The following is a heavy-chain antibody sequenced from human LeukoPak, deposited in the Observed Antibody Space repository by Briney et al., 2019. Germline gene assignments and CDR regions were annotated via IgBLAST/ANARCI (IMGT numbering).Heavy chain of an antibody. CDR1: GYSFTNYW. D-gene: IGHD2-2*01. Sequence: GESLKISCKGSGYSFTNYWIGWVRQMPGKGLEWMGIIYPGDSDTRYSPSSQGQVTISADKSITTAYLQWSSLKASDTAMYYCARRGYCATTTCYRLFDYWGQGTLVTVSS. V-gene: IGHV5-51*01. J-gene: IGHJ4*02. CDR2: IYPGDSDT. CDR3: ARRGYCATTTCYRLFDY.